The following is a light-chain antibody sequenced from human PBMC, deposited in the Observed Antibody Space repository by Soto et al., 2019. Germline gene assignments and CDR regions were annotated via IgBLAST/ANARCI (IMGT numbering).Light chain of an antibody. J-gene: IGKJ5*01. Sequence: EILLTQSPDTLSLSPGESATLSCRASQNVNNNYLAWYQQKPGRAPRLLIYGASNRATGIPDRFSGSGSGTDFTLTISRLEPEDFAVFYCQQYDDSITFGQGTRLEIE. V-gene: IGKV3-20*01. CDR3: QQYDDSIT. CDR2: GAS. CDR1: QNVNNNY.